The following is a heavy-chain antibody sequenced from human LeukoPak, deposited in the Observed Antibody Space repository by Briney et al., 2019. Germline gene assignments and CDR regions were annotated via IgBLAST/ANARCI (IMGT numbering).Heavy chain of an antibody. CDR1: GYTFTSYD. CDR2: MNPNSGNT. J-gene: IGHJ6*03. Sequence: ASVKVSCKASGYTFTSYDINWVRQATGQGLEWMGWMNPNSGNTGYAQKFQGRVTKTRNTSISTAYMELSSLRSEDTAVYYCARGRLYSSGYSSRYYYMDVWGKGTTVTVSS. V-gene: IGHV1-8*01. D-gene: IGHD3-22*01. CDR3: ARGRLYSSGYSSRYYYMDV.